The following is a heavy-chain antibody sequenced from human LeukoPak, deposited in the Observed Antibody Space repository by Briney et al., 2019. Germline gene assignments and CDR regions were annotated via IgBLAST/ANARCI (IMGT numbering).Heavy chain of an antibody. CDR3: TRVGRLAAAGRADYYYYGMDV. D-gene: IGHD6-13*01. V-gene: IGHV3-49*03. CDR1: GFTFSSYA. Sequence: PGGSLRLSCAASGFTFSSYAMSWFRQAPGKGLEWVGFIRSKAYGGTTEYAASVKGRFTISRDDSKSIAYLQMNSLKTEDTAVYYCTRVGRLAAAGRADYYYYGMDVWGQGTTVTVSS. J-gene: IGHJ6*02. CDR2: IRSKAYGGTT.